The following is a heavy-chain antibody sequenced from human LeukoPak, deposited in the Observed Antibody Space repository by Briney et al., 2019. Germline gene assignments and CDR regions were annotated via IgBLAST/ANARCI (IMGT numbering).Heavy chain of an antibody. CDR3: CGGLFYCDY. Sequence: GGSLRLSCAVSGFSFSSYGMHWVRQAPGKGLEWVAGISFDGSNKYYADSLKGRFTISRDNSKNTLYMRMNSLRVEDTAVYYCCGGLFYCDYLGQGTLVTVSS. V-gene: IGHV3-30*03. CDR1: GFSFSSYG. D-gene: IGHD3-10*01. J-gene: IGHJ4*02. CDR2: ISFDGSNK.